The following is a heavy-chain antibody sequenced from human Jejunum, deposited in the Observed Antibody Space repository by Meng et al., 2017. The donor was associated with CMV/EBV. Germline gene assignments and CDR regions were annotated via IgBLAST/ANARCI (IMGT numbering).Heavy chain of an antibody. CDR1: VSSGSFY. CDR3: ARLYGRKSLGFFYGMDV. J-gene: IGHJ6*02. D-gene: IGHD4-17*01. CDR2: VDDTGST. V-gene: IGHV4-61*07. Sequence: VSSGSFYWSWSRPPPGKGLEWIGHVDDTGSTYSNSSLRRRVTMSVDTSKNQLSLKLSSVTAADTAVYYCARLYGRKSLGFFYGMDVWGQGTTVTVSS.